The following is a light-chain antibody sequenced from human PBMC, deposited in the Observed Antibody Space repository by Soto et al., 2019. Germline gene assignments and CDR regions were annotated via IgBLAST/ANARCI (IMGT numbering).Light chain of an antibody. CDR2: DVS. CDR3: CSYAGHVA. Sequence: QSVLTQPRSVSGSPGQSVTISCTGTSSDVGGYNYVSWYQQHPGKAPKLMIYDVSKRPSGVPDRFSGSKSGNTASLTISGLQAEDEADYYCCSYAGHVAFGGGTKLTVL. J-gene: IGLJ2*01. V-gene: IGLV2-11*01. CDR1: SSDVGGYNY.